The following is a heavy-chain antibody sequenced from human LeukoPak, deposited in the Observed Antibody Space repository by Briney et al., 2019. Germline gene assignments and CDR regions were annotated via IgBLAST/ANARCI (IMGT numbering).Heavy chain of an antibody. J-gene: IGHJ4*02. CDR3: ARDGVAGGFDY. Sequence: SETLSLTCTVSGGSIGSYYWNWIRQAPGKGLEWIGYIHYSGSTNHNSSLKSRVTISVDTSKNKYSLKLSSVSAADTAVYYCARDGVAGGFDYWGQGTLVTVSS. D-gene: IGHD6-19*01. CDR2: IHYSGST. V-gene: IGHV4-59*12. CDR1: GGSIGSYY.